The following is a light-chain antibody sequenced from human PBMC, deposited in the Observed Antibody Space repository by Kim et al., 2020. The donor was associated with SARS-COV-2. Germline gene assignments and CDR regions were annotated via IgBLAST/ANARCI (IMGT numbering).Light chain of an antibody. CDR2: RNN. V-gene: IGLV1-47*01. CDR3: VAWDDSLRRV. J-gene: IGLJ3*02. Sequence: PGQRVTISCSGSSSNIGSNYVYWYQQLPGTAPKLLIYRNNQRPSGVPDRFSGSKSGTSASLAISGLRSEDEADYYCVAWDDSLRRVFGGGTKLTVL. CDR1: SSNIGSNY.